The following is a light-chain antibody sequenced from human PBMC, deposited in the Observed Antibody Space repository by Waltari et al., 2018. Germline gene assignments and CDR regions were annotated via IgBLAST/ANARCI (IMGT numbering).Light chain of an antibody. Sequence: QSALTQPRSVSGSPGQSVTISCTGTSSDVGGYNYVSWYQQHPDKAPKLIIYDINKRPSGVPHRFSGSKSGNTASLTISGLQAEDEADYYCCSYVGSNIYWVFGGGTKLTVL. J-gene: IGLJ3*02. CDR2: DIN. V-gene: IGLV2-11*01. CDR3: CSYVGSNIYWV. CDR1: SSDVGGYNY.